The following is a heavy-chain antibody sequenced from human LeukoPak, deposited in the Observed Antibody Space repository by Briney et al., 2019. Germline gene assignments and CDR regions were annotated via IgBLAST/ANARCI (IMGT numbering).Heavy chain of an antibody. D-gene: IGHD6-13*01. CDR3: AKEREQQLVPDFDY. CDR1: GFTFDDYA. V-gene: IGHV3-9*01. J-gene: IGHJ4*02. Sequence: PGRSLRLSCAASGFTFDDYAMHWVRQAPGKGLEWVSGISWNSGSIGYADSVKGRFTISRDNAKNSLYLQMNSLRAEDTALYYCAKEREQQLVPDFDYWGQGTLVTVSS. CDR2: ISWNSGSI.